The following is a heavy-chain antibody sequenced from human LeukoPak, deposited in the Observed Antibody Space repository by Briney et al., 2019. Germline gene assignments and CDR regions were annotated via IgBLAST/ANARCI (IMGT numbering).Heavy chain of an antibody. J-gene: IGHJ4*02. Sequence: ASVKISCKVSGYTFTDYYVHWVQQAPGKGLEWMGLVDPEDGETIYAEEFQGRVTITADTSTDTAYMELSSLRSEDTAVYYCATVAGGYYFDYWGQGTLVTVSS. CDR2: VDPEDGET. V-gene: IGHV1-69-2*01. CDR3: ATVAGGYYFDY. CDR1: GYTFTDYY. D-gene: IGHD3-16*01.